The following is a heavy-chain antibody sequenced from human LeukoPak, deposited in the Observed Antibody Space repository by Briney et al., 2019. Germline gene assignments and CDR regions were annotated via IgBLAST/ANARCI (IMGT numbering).Heavy chain of an antibody. CDR2: ITGSGGNT. J-gene: IGHJ4*02. CDR1: GFTFSNYA. CDR3: TKWGDFDVLTGYYVPDF. V-gene: IGHV3-23*01. Sequence: GASLRLSCAASGFTFSNYAMSWVRQTPGKGLEWDSAITGSGGNTYYADSVKGRFTNSKDNSKNTLYLQMNSLRDEDTALYYCTKWGDFDVLTGYYVPDFWGQGTLVTVSS. D-gene: IGHD3-9*01.